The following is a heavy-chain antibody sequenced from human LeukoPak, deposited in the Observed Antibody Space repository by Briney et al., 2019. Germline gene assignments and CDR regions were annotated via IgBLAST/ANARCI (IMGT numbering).Heavy chain of an antibody. CDR3: AKEWEWLAFVYFDY. Sequence: PGGSLRLSCAASGFTFRNYAMTWVCQAPGRGLEWVSAISGSGGSTYYADSVKGRFAISRDNSKNTLYLQMNSLRAEDTAVYYCAKEWEWLAFVYFDYWGQGTLVTVSS. J-gene: IGHJ4*02. CDR1: GFTFRNYA. V-gene: IGHV3-23*01. D-gene: IGHD6-19*01. CDR2: ISGSGGST.